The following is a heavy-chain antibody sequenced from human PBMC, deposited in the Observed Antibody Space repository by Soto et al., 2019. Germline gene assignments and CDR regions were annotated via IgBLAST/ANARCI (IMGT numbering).Heavy chain of an antibody. CDR1: GYTFIRYG. Sequence: QVQLVQSASGVMKPGASVKVSCKASGYTFIRYGITWVRQAPGQRLEWMGWISPYNDQTIYAQKLQGRVTMTADQSTRTVYMQLRSLKSDDTAVYYCARGGYYDNVWGKLSHYGLDVWGQGTSVTVSS. D-gene: IGHD3-16*01. CDR2: ISPYNDQT. CDR3: ARGGYYDNVWGKLSHYGLDV. J-gene: IGHJ6*02. V-gene: IGHV1-18*01.